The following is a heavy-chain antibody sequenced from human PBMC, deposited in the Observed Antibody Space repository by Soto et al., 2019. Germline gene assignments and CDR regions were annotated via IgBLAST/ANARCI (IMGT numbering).Heavy chain of an antibody. CDR3: ASGSSSSSWYSY. J-gene: IGHJ4*02. D-gene: IGHD6-13*01. CDR1: GGTFSSYA. V-gene: IGHV1-69*13. CDR2: IIPIFGTA. Sequence: GASVKVSCKASGGTFSSYAISWVRQAPGRGLEWMGGIIPIFGTANYAQKFQGRVTITADESTSTAYMELSSLRSEDTAVYYCASGSSSSSWYSYWGQGTLVTVSS.